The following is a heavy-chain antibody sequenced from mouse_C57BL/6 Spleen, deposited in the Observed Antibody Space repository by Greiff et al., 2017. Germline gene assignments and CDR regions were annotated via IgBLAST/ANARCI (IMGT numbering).Heavy chain of an antibody. Sequence: EVQLQQSGAELVRPGASVKLSCTASGYNFKDDYMHWVKQRPEQGLEWIGWIDPENGDTEYATKFQGKATLTADTSSNTAYLQLSSLTSEDTAVYYCANDYCGSSYVGYFEVWGTGTTVTVSS. J-gene: IGHJ1*03. CDR2: IDPENGDT. CDR1: GYNFKDDY. D-gene: IGHD1-1*01. CDR3: ANDYCGSSYVGYFEV. V-gene: IGHV14-4*01.